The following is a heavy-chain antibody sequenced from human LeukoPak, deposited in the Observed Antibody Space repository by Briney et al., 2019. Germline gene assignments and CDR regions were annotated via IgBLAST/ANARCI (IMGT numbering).Heavy chain of an antibody. CDR3: ARDFSGSWGVSY. V-gene: IGHV3-33*01. CDR1: GFTFSSYG. Sequence: GGSLRLSCAAPGFTFSSYGMHWVRQAPGKGLEWEALIWYDGSNKYYADSVKGRFTISRDNSKNTLCLQMNSLRAEDTAVYYCARDFSGSWGVSYWGQGTLVTVSS. D-gene: IGHD1-26*01. J-gene: IGHJ4*02. CDR2: IWYDGSNK.